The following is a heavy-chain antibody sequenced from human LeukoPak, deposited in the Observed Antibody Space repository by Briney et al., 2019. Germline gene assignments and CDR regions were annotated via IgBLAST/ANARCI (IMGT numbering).Heavy chain of an antibody. D-gene: IGHD5-18*01. V-gene: IGHV3-66*01. J-gene: IGHJ4*02. CDR1: GFTVSSNY. Sequence: PGGSLRLSCAASGFTVSSNYMSWIRQAPGKGLEWVSVIYSGGSTYYADSVKGRFTISRDNSKNTLYLQMNSLRAEDTAVYYCAREGEYSYGLYYWGQGTLVTVSS. CDR2: IYSGGST. CDR3: AREGEYSYGLYY.